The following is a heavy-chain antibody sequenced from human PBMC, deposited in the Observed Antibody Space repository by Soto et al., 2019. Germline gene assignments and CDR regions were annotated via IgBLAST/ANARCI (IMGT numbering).Heavy chain of an antibody. CDR3: ARDLGEWLLDYYYYYGMDV. Sequence: DTLSLTCTVSGGSISSYYWSWIRQPAGKGLEWIGRIYTSGSTNYNPSLKSRVTMSVDTSKNQFSLKLSSVTAADTAVYYCARDLGEWLLDYYYYYGMDVWGQGTTVTVSS. J-gene: IGHJ6*02. D-gene: IGHD3-10*01. V-gene: IGHV4-4*07. CDR1: GGSISSYY. CDR2: IYTSGST.